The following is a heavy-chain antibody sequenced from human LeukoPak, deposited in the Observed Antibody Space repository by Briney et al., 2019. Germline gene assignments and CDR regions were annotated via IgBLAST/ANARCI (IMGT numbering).Heavy chain of an antibody. CDR2: IYYSGST. J-gene: IGHJ5*02. Sequence: SETLSLTCTVSGGSISSGDYYWSWIRQPPGKGLEWIGYIYYSGSTYYNPSLKSRVTISVDTSKNQFSLKLSSVTAPDTAVYYCARRRITMVRGVITPRNWFDPWGRGTLVTVSS. D-gene: IGHD3-10*01. CDR1: GGSISSGDYY. V-gene: IGHV4-30-4*08. CDR3: ARRRITMVRGVITPRNWFDP.